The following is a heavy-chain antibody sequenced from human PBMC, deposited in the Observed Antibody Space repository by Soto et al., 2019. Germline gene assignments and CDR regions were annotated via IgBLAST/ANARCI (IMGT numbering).Heavy chain of an antibody. J-gene: IGHJ6*02. CDR1: GYTFTRYD. Sequence: QVQLVQSGAEVKKPGASVKVSCKASGYTFTRYDINWVRQATGQGLEWMGWMNPNSGNTGYAQKFQGRVTMTRNTSISTAYMELSSLRSEDTAVYYCARDVDTAMVRIYYYYGMDVWGQGTTVTVSS. CDR3: ARDVDTAMVRIYYYYGMDV. D-gene: IGHD5-18*01. V-gene: IGHV1-8*01. CDR2: MNPNSGNT.